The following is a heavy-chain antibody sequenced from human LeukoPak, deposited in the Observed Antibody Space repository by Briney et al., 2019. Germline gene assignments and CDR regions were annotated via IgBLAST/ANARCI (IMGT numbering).Heavy chain of an antibody. J-gene: IGHJ5*02. CDR3: ARRGTDYCTPSSCHPNWFAP. D-gene: IGHD4-11*01. V-gene: IGHV3-11*03. CDR1: GFIFSDYY. Sequence: GGSLRLSCEASGFIFSDYYMSWMRQAPGKGLEWLSYIDGSSSRTNYADSVKGRFTISRDNVKNSLYPQMNSLRAEDTAVYFCARRGTDYCTPSSCHPNWFAPWGQGTQVTVSS. CDR2: IDGSSSRT.